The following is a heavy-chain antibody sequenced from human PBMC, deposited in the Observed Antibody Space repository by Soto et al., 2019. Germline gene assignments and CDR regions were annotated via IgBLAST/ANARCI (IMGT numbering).Heavy chain of an antibody. CDR3: ARPGYFDYVWGSSLDY. J-gene: IGHJ4*02. V-gene: IGHV3-23*01. Sequence: EVQLLESGGGLVQPGGSLRLSCAASGFTFSAYAMSWVRQAPGKGLEWVSAISGSGGDTYYADSVRGRFTISRDNSQNTLYLQMNSLRAEDTAVYYCARPGYFDYVWGSSLDYWGQGTLVTVSS. CDR1: GFTFSAYA. D-gene: IGHD3-16*01. CDR2: ISGSGGDT.